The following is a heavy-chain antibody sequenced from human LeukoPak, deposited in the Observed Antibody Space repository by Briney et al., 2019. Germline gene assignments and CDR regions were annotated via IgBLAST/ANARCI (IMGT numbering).Heavy chain of an antibody. CDR1: GFTFSSYD. V-gene: IGHV3-23*01. D-gene: IGHD1-26*01. J-gene: IGHJ4*02. CDR3: AKDEWELRGEFDY. CDR2: IRPSGDNT. Sequence: GGSLRLSCAASGFTFSSYDMTWVRQAPGRGLEWVSSIRPSGDNTYYGDSVKGRFTISRDNSKNTLYLQMNSLRAEDTAVYYCAKDEWELRGEFDYWGQGTLVTVSS.